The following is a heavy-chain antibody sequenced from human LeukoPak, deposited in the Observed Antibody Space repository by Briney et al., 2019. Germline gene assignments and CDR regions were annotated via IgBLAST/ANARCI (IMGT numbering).Heavy chain of an antibody. CDR3: AKDQRGGTYVRTYYFDY. V-gene: IGHV3-23*01. D-gene: IGHD1-26*01. J-gene: IGHJ4*02. CDR1: GFTFSSYG. CDR2: ISGTGGST. Sequence: GGSLRLSCAASGFTFSSYGMSWVRQAPRKGLEWVSAISGTGGSTYYADSVMGRFTISRDNSKNTLYLQMNSLRAEDTAVYYCAKDQRGGTYVRTYYFDYWGQGTLVTVSS.